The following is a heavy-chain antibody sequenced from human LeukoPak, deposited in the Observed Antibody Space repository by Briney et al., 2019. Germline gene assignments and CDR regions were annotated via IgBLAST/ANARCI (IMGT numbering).Heavy chain of an antibody. D-gene: IGHD5-12*01. CDR2: IYTSGST. CDR1: VGSPSSYY. V-gene: IGHV4-4*07. J-gene: IGHJ5*02. Sequence: SETLSLTCTVSVGSPSSYYWSWIRQPAGKGLEWIGRIYTSGSTNYNPSLRSRVTMSVAKSKNQFSLKLSSATAEDTAVYYWARDSIVGTIIGPGYWFDPWGQGTLVTVSS. CDR3: ARDSIVGTIIGPGYWFDP.